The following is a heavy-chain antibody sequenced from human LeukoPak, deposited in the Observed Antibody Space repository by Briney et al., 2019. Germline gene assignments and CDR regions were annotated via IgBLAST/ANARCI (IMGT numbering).Heavy chain of an antibody. CDR1: GFTFSSYA. J-gene: IGHJ4*02. CDR2: ISGSGGST. CDR3: AKDRARGYCSSTSCYPFAY. D-gene: IGHD2-2*01. V-gene: IGHV3-23*01. Sequence: GGSLRLSCAASGFTFSSYAMSWVRQAPGKGLEWVSAISGSGGSTYYADSVKGRFTISRDNSKNTLYLQMNSLRAGDTAVYYCAKDRARGYCSSTSCYPFAYWGQGTLVTVSS.